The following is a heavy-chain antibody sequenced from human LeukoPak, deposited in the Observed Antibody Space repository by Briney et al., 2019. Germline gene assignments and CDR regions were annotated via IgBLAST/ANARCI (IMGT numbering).Heavy chain of an antibody. CDR1: GFTFSSYE. Sequence: PGGSLRLSCAASGFTFSSYEMNWVRQAPGKGLEWVSYISSSGSTIYYADSVKGRFTISRDNAKNSLYLQMNSLRAEDTAVYYCARDDTSTTAFAPWGQGALVTVSS. V-gene: IGHV3-48*03. CDR3: ARDDTSTTAFAP. J-gene: IGHJ5*02. D-gene: IGHD2-2*01. CDR2: ISSSGSTI.